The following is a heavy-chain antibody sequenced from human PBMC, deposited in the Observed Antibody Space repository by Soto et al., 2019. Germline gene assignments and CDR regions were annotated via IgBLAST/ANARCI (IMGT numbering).Heavy chain of an antibody. CDR1: GFTFSSYA. D-gene: IGHD3-22*01. Sequence: VRLSCAASGFTFSSYAMHWVRQAPGKGLEWVAVISYDGSNKYYADSVKGRFTISRDNSKNTLYLQMNSLRAEDTAVYYCVRGITYYYDSSGYYYGYFDYWGQGTMVTVYS. V-gene: IGHV3-30-3*01. CDR3: VRGITYYYDSSGYYYGYFDY. CDR2: ISYDGSNK. J-gene: IGHJ4*02.